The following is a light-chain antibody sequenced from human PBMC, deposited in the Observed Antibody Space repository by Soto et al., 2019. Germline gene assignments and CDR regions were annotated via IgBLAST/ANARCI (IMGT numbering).Light chain of an antibody. CDR3: AAWDDSLDGRVV. Sequence: QSVLTQPPSASGTPGQRVTISCSGSSSNIGSNTVNWYQQLPGTAPKLLIYSNNVRPSGVPDRFSGSISGTSASLAISGLQSEDEADYSCAAWDDSLDGRVVFGGGTKLTVL. V-gene: IGLV1-44*01. J-gene: IGLJ2*01. CDR2: SNN. CDR1: SSNIGSNT.